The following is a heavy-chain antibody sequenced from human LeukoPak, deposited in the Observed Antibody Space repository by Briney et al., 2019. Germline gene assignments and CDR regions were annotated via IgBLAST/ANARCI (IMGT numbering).Heavy chain of an antibody. V-gene: IGHV1-69*04. D-gene: IGHD2-2*01. Sequence: SVKVSCKASGGTFSSYAISWVRQAPGQGPEWMGRIIPILGIANYAQKFQGRVTITADKSTSTAYMELSSLRSEDTAVYYCARVLVAGDSSAAVVPAAMRSYWFDPWGQGTLVTVSS. J-gene: IGHJ5*02. CDR1: GGTFSSYA. CDR2: IIPILGIA. CDR3: ARVLVAGDSSAAVVPAAMRSYWFDP.